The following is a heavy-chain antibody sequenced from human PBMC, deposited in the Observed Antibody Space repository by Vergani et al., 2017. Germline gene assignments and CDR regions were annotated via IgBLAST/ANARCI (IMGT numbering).Heavy chain of an antibody. CDR2: INPSGGST. CDR3: ARDVRGGFHYYGSGSCNY. V-gene: IGHV1-46*01. CDR1: GGTFSSYA. D-gene: IGHD3-10*01. Sequence: QVQLVQSGAEVKKPGSSVKVSCKASGGTFSSYAISWVRQAPGQGLEWMGIINPSGGSTSYAQKFQGRVTMTRDTSTSTVYMELSSLRSEDTAVYYCARDVRGGFHYYGSGSCNYWGQGTLVTVSS. J-gene: IGHJ4*02.